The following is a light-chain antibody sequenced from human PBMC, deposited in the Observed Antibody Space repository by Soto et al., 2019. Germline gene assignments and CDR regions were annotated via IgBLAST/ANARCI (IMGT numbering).Light chain of an antibody. CDR1: QSVSSSY. Sequence: EIVLTQSPGTLSLSNGERATLSCRASQSVSSSYLAWYQQKPGQAPRLLIYGASSRSTGIPDRFSGSGSGRDFTLTISRLEPEDFAVYYCQQYGSSLGVTFGGGTKVEIK. CDR3: QQYGSSLGVT. CDR2: GAS. V-gene: IGKV3-20*01. J-gene: IGKJ4*01.